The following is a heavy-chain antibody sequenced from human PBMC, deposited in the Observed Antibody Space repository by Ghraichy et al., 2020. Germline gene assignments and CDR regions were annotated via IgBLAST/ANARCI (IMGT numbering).Heavy chain of an antibody. V-gene: IGHV3-64D*06. D-gene: IGHD3-22*01. Sequence: GGSLRLSCSASGFTFSNSAMFWVRQAPGKGLEYVSSISTNGGSTYYADSVKGRFTISRDNSKSTLYFQMSSLRAEDTAVYYCVKESHYSSGLPHYWGQGTLVTVSS. J-gene: IGHJ4*02. CDR2: ISTNGGST. CDR3: VKESHYSSGLPHY. CDR1: GFTFSNSA.